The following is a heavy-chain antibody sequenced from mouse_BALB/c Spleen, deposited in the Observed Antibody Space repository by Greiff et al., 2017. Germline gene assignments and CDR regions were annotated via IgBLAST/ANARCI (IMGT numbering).Heavy chain of an antibody. J-gene: IGHJ2*01. V-gene: IGHV5-6-3*01. Sequence: EVKLVESGGGLVQPGGSLKLSCAASGFTFSSYGMSWVRQTPDKRLELVATINSNGGSTYYPDSVKGRFTISRDNAKNTLYLQMSSLKSEDTAMYYCARGGNPFDYWGQGTTLTVSS. CDR1: GFTFSSYG. CDR3: ARGGNPFDY. D-gene: IGHD2-1*01. CDR2: INSNGGST.